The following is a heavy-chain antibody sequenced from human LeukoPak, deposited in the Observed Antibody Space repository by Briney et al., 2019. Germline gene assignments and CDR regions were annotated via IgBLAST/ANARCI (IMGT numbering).Heavy chain of an antibody. V-gene: IGHV4-34*01. CDR2: INHSGST. CDR1: GGSFSGYY. D-gene: IGHD3-22*01. CDR3: ARGDSSYFDY. J-gene: IGHJ4*02. Sequence: SETLSLTRAVYGGSFSGYYWSWIRQPPGKGLEWIGEINHSGSTNYNPSLKSRVTISVDTSKNQFSLKLSSVTAADTAVYYCARGDSSYFDYWGQGTLVTVSS.